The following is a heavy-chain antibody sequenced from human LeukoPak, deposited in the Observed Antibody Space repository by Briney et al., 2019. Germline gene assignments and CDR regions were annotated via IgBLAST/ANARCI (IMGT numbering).Heavy chain of an antibody. J-gene: IGHJ5*02. CDR3: AKEYSGFDP. Sequence: PQTLSLASTVSAASLSSVGYYWNWIREHPVNGLDGIGHIYYSRSTYYNPSLKSRVTIPVDTSKNQFSLKLSSVTAADTAVYYCAKEYSGFDPWGQGTLVTVSS. D-gene: IGHD5-12*01. V-gene: IGHV4-31*03. CDR2: IYYSRST. CDR1: AASLSSVGYY.